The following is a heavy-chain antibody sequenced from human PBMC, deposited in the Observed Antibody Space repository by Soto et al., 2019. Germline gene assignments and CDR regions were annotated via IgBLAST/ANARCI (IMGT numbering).Heavy chain of an antibody. D-gene: IGHD1-1*01. Sequence: PGGSLRLSCEGSGFTFSSYSMNWVRQAPGKGLEWVSSISGSGGYIYYADSVKGRFTISRDNAKNSLYLQMTSLRDEDTALYYCARDRQSNPWYDADYWGQGSLVTVSS. V-gene: IGHV3-21*01. CDR2: ISGSGGYI. J-gene: IGHJ4*02. CDR3: ARDRQSNPWYDADY. CDR1: GFTFSSYS.